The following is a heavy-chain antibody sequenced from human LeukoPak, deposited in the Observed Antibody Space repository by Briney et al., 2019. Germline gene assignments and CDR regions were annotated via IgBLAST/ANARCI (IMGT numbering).Heavy chain of an antibody. CDR3: ARGFPYYYYYYMDV. Sequence: SETLSLTCAVYGGSFSGCYWSWIRQPPGKGLEWIGEINHSGSTNYNPSLKSRVTISVDTSKNQFSLKLSSVTAADTAVYYCARGFPYYYYYYMDVWGKGTTVTVSS. J-gene: IGHJ6*03. CDR2: INHSGST. V-gene: IGHV4-34*01. CDR1: GGSFSGCY.